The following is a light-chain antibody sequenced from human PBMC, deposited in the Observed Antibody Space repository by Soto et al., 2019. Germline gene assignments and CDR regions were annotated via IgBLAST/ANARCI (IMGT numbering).Light chain of an antibody. Sequence: QSVLTQPPSVSGSPGQSVTLSCTGTSSDVGSYNRVSWYQQTPGTAPKLMIYEVNNRPSGVPDRFSGSKSGNTASLTISGLQAEDEADYYCSSYRSSSTYVFGTGTKLTVL. J-gene: IGLJ1*01. CDR1: SSDVGSYNR. CDR3: SSYRSSSTYV. CDR2: EVN. V-gene: IGLV2-18*02.